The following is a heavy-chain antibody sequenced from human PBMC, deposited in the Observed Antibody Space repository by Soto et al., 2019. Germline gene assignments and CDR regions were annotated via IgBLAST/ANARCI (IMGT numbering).Heavy chain of an antibody. Sequence: EVQLVESGGGLVKPGWSLRLSCAASGCTFSSYSMNWVRQAPGKGLELVSSISSSSSYIYYADSVKGRFTISRDNAKDSLYLQMNSLRAEDTAVYYCARGPITFFGVVIMGDYYCMDVWGQGTNVTVSS. V-gene: IGHV3-21*01. CDR1: GCTFSSYS. CDR3: ARGPITFFGVVIMGDYYCMDV. CDR2: ISSSSSYI. J-gene: IGHJ6*02. D-gene: IGHD3-3*01.